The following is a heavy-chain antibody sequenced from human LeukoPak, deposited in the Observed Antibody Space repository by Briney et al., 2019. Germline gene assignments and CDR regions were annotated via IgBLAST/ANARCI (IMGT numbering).Heavy chain of an antibody. CDR3: ARGLPTASYYYMDV. Sequence: ASVKVSCRTSRSTFTYYYMHWVRQAPGQGLEWMGRINPNSGGTNYAQNFQGRVTMTRGTSITTAYMELSRLRSDDTAVYYCARGLPTASYYYMDVWGKGTTVTVSS. CDR1: RSTFTYYY. CDR2: INPNSGGT. V-gene: IGHV1-2*06. D-gene: IGHD2-2*01. J-gene: IGHJ6*03.